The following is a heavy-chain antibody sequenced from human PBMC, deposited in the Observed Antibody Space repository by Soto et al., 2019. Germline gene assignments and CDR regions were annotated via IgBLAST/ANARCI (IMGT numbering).Heavy chain of an antibody. CDR3: AKVSAGTIDY. Sequence: LRLSFAASGXTFSSYAMSWVRQAPGKGLEWVSAISGSGGSTYYADSVKGRFTISRDNSKNTLYLQMNSLRAEDTAVYYCAKVSAGTIDYWGQGTLVTVSS. D-gene: IGHD1-7*01. CDR2: ISGSGGST. J-gene: IGHJ4*02. V-gene: IGHV3-23*01. CDR1: GXTFSSYA.